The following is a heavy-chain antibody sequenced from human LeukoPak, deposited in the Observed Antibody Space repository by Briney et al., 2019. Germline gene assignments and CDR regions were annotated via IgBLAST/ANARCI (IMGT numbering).Heavy chain of an antibody. V-gene: IGHV1-69*13. CDR2: IIPIFGTA. J-gene: IGHJ4*02. CDR3: GREGYYYGSGSYFNY. Sequence: SVKVSCKASGGTFSSYAISWVRQAPGQGLEWMGGIIPIFGTANYAQKFQGRVTITADESTSTAYMELSSLRSEDTAVYYCGREGYYYGSGSYFNYWGQGTLVTVSS. D-gene: IGHD3-10*01. CDR1: GGTFSSYA.